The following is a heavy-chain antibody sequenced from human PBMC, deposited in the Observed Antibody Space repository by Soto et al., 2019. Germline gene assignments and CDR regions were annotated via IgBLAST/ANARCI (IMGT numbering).Heavy chain of an antibody. V-gene: IGHV1-69*01. CDR1: GGTFSSYA. D-gene: IGHD2-2*01. CDR3: ARWESTGGYCSSTSCYGFDY. Sequence: QVQLVQSGAEVKKPGSSVKVSCKASGGTFSSYAISWVRQAPGQGLEWMGGIIPIFGTANYAQKFQGRVTITADESTSTAYMELSSLRSEDTAVYYCARWESTGGYCSSTSCYGFDYWGQGTLVTVSS. CDR2: IIPIFGTA. J-gene: IGHJ4*02.